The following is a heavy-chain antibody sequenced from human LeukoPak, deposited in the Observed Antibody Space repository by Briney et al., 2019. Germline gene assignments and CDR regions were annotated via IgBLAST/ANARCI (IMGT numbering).Heavy chain of an antibody. J-gene: IGHJ5*02. CDR1: GFTFSMYW. CDR3: ARFDCSSTSCYTGWFDP. CDR2: INQDGSEK. V-gene: IGHV3-7*01. Sequence: GGSLRLSCAASGFTFSMYWVTWVRQAPGKGLECVAIINQDGSEKYYVDSVKGRFTISRDNAKNSLYLQMSSLRADDTAVYYCARFDCSSTSCYTGWFDPWGQGTLVTVSS. D-gene: IGHD2-2*02.